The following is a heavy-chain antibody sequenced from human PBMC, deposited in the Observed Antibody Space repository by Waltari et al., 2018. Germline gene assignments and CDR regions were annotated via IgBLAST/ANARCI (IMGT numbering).Heavy chain of an antibody. D-gene: IGHD3-3*01. CDR3: VGFSIFPGGY. V-gene: IGHV3-30*02. CDR1: GVIFRSYG. CDR2: LVYDGNRI. J-gene: IGHJ4*02. Sequence: QVQLVESGGGVFQPGGSRRMCCGASGVIFRSYGMHWVRQAPGTGLEWVACLVYDGNRIQYADSVKGLFSLSRDNSSPTLYLQMHSLRAEDTAVYFCVGFSIFPGGYWGQGTLVTVSS.